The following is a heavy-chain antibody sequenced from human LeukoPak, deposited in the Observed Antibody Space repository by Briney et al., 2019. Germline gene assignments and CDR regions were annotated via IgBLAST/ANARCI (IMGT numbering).Heavy chain of an antibody. CDR3: ARASVVAAPFDY. D-gene: IGHD2-15*01. J-gene: IGHJ4*02. CDR2: ISTSGNT. Sequence: SETLSLTCTVSGGSINVFYWSWIRQPAGKGLQWIGRISTSGNTDYNPSLKSRVTMSVDTSKNQFSLKLTSVTAADTAVYYCARASVVAAPFDYWGQGTLVTVSS. V-gene: IGHV4-4*07. CDR1: GGSINVFY.